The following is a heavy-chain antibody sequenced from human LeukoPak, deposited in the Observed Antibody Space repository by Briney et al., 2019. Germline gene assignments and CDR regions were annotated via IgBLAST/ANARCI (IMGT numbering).Heavy chain of an antibody. Sequence: GGSLRLSCAASGFTFSSYWMSWVRQAPGKGLEWVANIKQDGSEKYYVDSVKGRFTISRDNAKNSLYLQMNSLRAEDTAVYYCAKGIAPYNDAFDIWGQGTMVTVSS. CDR3: AKGIAPYNDAFDI. CDR1: GFTFSSYW. D-gene: IGHD6-13*01. CDR2: IKQDGSEK. J-gene: IGHJ3*02. V-gene: IGHV3-7*01.